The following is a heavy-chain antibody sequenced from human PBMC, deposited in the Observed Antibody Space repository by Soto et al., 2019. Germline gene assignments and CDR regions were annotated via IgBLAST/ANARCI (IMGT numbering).Heavy chain of an antibody. Sequence: HVQLQESGPGLVKPSETLSLTCTVSGGSISSYYWSWIRQPPGKGLEWIGYIYYSGSTNYNPSLKSRVTISVDTSKNQFSLKLSSVTAAHTAVYYCARAYGGYADYWGQGALVTVSS. CDR1: GGSISSYY. CDR3: ARAYGGYADY. V-gene: IGHV4-59*01. CDR2: IYYSGST. D-gene: IGHD5-12*01. J-gene: IGHJ4*02.